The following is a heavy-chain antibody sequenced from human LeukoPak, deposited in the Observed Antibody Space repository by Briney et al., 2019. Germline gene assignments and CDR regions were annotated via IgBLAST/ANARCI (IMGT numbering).Heavy chain of an antibody. V-gene: IGHV4-59*01. CDR1: GGSISSYY. Sequence: PSETLPLTCTVSGGSISSYYWSWIRQPPGKGLEWIGYIYYSESTNYNPSLKSRVTISVDTSKNQFSLKLSSVTAADTAVYYCARDTDSSGWSRGAFDIWGQGTMVTVSS. J-gene: IGHJ3*02. CDR2: IYYSEST. D-gene: IGHD6-19*01. CDR3: ARDTDSSGWSRGAFDI.